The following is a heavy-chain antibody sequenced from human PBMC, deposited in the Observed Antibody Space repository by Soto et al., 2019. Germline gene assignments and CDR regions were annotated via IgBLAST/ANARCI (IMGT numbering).Heavy chain of an antibody. CDR2: IYYSGST. J-gene: IGHJ4*02. V-gene: IGHV4-39*01. CDR1: GGSISSSSYY. Sequence: QLQLQESGPGLVKPSETLSLTCTVSGGSISSSSYYWGWIRQPPGKGLEWIGSIYYSGSTFYNPSLKSRVTISLDTSKHQFSLNLSSVTAAATAVYCCARHPGYGLYYLDYGGQGTLVTVSS. CDR3: ARHPGYGLYYLDY. D-gene: IGHD5-18*01.